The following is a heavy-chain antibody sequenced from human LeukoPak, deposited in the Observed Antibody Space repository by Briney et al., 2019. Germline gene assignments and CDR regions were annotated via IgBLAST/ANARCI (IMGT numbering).Heavy chain of an antibody. CDR1: GFTVSTNY. V-gene: IGHV3-53*01. Sequence: GGSLRLSCAASGFTVSTNYVSWVRQAPGKGLEWVSVIYKSGSTYYADSVKGRFTISRDNSKNTLYLQMNRLRAEDTAVYYCARDSGHDAFDIWGQGTMVTVSS. CDR3: ARDSGHDAFDI. J-gene: IGHJ3*02. CDR2: IYKSGST.